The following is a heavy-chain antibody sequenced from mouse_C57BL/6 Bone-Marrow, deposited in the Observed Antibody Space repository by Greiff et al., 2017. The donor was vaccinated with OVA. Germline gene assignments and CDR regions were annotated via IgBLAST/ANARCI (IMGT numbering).Heavy chain of an antibody. Sequence: QVQLQQSGAELVRPGASVKLSCKASGYTFTDYYINWVKQRPGQGLEWIARIYPGSGNTYYNEKFKGKATLTAEKSSSTAYMQLSSLTSEDSAVYFCARTVGYYDYWGQGTTLTVSS. CDR2: IYPGSGNT. V-gene: IGHV1-76*01. D-gene: IGHD2-3*01. CDR3: ARTVGYYDY. J-gene: IGHJ2*01. CDR1: GYTFTDYY.